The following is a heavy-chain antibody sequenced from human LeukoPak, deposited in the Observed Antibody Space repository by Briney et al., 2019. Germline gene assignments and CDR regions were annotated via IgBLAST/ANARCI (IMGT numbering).Heavy chain of an antibody. CDR1: GGSISSSSYY. Sequence: KPSETLSLTCTVSGGSISSSSYYWGWIRQPPGKGLEWIGSIYYSGSTYYNPSLKSRVTISVDTSKNQFSLKLSSVTAADTAVYYCARDRAYSSSWLEKWYYFDYWGQGTLVTVSS. D-gene: IGHD6-13*01. CDR3: ARDRAYSSSWLEKWYYFDY. CDR2: IYYSGST. J-gene: IGHJ4*02. V-gene: IGHV4-39*07.